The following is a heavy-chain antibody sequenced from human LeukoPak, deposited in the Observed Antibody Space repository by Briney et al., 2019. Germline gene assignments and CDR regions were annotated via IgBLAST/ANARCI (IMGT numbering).Heavy chain of an antibody. CDR1: GGSISSYY. CDR3: ARDGIPYSSGPNWFDP. D-gene: IGHD6-19*01. V-gene: IGHV4-4*07. Sequence: PSETLSLTCTVSGGSISSYYWSWIRQPAGKGLEWIGRIYTRGSTNYNPSLKSRCTMSVDTSKNQFSLKLSSVSAADTAVYYCARDGIPYSSGPNWFDPWGQGTLVTVSS. CDR2: IYTRGST. J-gene: IGHJ5*02.